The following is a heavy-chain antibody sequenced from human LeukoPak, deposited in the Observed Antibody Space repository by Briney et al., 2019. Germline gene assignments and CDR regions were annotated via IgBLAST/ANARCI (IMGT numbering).Heavy chain of an antibody. Sequence: QPGGSLRLSCAASGFTFSSYWMHWVRQAPGKGLVWVARINSDGSSTSYADSVKGRFTISRDNAKNTLYLQMNSLRAEDTAVYYCASIPVAADYYYYGMDVWGQGTTVTVSS. CDR1: GFTFSSYW. CDR3: ASIPVAADYYYYGMDV. D-gene: IGHD6-19*01. V-gene: IGHV3-74*01. CDR2: INSDGSST. J-gene: IGHJ6*02.